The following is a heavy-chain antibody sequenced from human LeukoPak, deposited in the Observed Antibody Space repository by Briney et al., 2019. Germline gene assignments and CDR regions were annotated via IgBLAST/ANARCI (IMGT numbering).Heavy chain of an antibody. J-gene: IGHJ6*03. CDR3: ARGQGYDILTGYYPWPYMDV. CDR2: IYYSGST. CDR1: GGSISIYY. D-gene: IGHD3-9*01. Sequence: SETLSLTCTVSGGSISIYYWSWIRQPPGKGLEWIGYIYYSGSTNYNPSLKSRVTISVDTSKNQFSLKLSSVTAADTAVYYCARGQGYDILTGYYPWPYMDVWGKGTTVTVSS. V-gene: IGHV4-59*01.